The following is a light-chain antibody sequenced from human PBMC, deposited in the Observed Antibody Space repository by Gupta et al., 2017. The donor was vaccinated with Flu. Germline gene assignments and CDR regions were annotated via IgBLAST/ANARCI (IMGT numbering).Light chain of an antibody. CDR1: QNVNNY. J-gene: IGKJ1*01. Sequence: PGTLSFSPGERATLSCRASQNVNNYLVWFQQKPGQAPRFLIFRASNRAIDIPDRFSGSGSGTDFTLTIIRLEPEDFAVYYCQQEGFSPWTLGQGTKVEIK. CDR2: RAS. CDR3: QQEGFSPWT. V-gene: IGKV3-20*01.